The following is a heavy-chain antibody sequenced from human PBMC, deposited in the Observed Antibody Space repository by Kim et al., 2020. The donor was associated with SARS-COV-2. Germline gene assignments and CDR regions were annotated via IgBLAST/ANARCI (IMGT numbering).Heavy chain of an antibody. D-gene: IGHD6-13*01. CDR2: IYYSGST. V-gene: IGHV4-31*03. J-gene: IGHJ6*02. Sequence: SETLSLTCTVSGGSISSGGYYWSWIRQHPGKGLEWIGYIYYSGSTYYNPSLKSRVTISVDTSKNQFSLKLSSVTAADTAVYYCARDSHIAAAPYYYYGMDVWGQGTTVTVSS. CDR3: ARDSHIAAAPYYYYGMDV. CDR1: GGSISSGGYY.